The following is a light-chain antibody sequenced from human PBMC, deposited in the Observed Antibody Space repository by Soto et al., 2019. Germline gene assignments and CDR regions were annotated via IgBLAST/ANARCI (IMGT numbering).Light chain of an antibody. CDR1: QSVDRY. Sequence: EVVLTQSPDTLSLSPGETATLSCRASQSVDRYVAWYQQKPGQAPRVLIYAASRRATGIPDRFSGSGSGTDFTLTISRLEPEDFAVYFCQQYDNSPITFGQGTRLEIK. CDR2: AAS. J-gene: IGKJ5*01. V-gene: IGKV3-20*01. CDR3: QQYDNSPIT.